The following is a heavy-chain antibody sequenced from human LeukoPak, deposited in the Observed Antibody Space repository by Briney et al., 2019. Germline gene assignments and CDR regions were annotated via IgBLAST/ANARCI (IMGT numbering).Heavy chain of an antibody. J-gene: IGHJ4*02. CDR2: IYYSRST. D-gene: IGHD4-17*01. CDR1: GGSISITCDD. V-gene: IGHV4-39*07. Sequence: PSETLSLTCTVSGGSISITCDDCGWLRQPPGKGLEWIGSIYYSRSTYYTPSLKSRVTISVDTSKNQFSLKLSSVTAADTAVYYCAKDQSNTVTTGVDYWGQGTLVTVS. CDR3: AKDQSNTVTTGVDY.